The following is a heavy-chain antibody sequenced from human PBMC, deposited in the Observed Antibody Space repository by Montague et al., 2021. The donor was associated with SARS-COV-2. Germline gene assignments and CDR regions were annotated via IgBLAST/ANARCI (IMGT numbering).Heavy chain of an antibody. D-gene: IGHD2-2*01. V-gene: IGHV4-34*01. CDR3: TREGYQVLWSDYYYYGMDV. CDR1: GGSFSGYY. J-gene: IGHJ6*02. CDR2: INHSGST. Sequence: SETLSLTCAVYGGSFSGYYWSWIRQPPGEGLEWMGEINHSGSTNYNPSLKSRVTISVDTSKNQFSLKLSAVTAADTAVYYCTREGYQVLWSDYYYYGMDVWGQGTTVTVSS.